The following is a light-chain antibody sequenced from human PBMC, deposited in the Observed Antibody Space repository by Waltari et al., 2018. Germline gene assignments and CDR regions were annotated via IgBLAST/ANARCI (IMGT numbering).Light chain of an antibody. V-gene: IGLV1-47*01. Sequence: QSVLTQPPSVSGTPGQRVTISGSGGTSNIERTYVHWYQQFPGTAPKVLIYKTKERPSGVPDRFSGSKSGTSASLAISGLRSEDEADYYCATWDDSLSGWVFGGGTKVTVL. CDR2: KTK. J-gene: IGLJ3*02. CDR3: ATWDDSLSGWV. CDR1: TSNIERTY.